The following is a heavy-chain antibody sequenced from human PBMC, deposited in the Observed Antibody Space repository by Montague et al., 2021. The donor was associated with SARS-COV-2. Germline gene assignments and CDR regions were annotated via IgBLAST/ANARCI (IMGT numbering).Heavy chain of an antibody. Sequence: SETLSLTCAVSGGSFSVYNWSCLRQSPRSGLEWISGISHSGTANYNPSLRSRVSISVDTSKNQFTLKLTTVTAADTAMYYCVKEREVVRAARTLVAFDLWGQGTMVTVSS. CDR1: GGSFSVYN. V-gene: IGHV4-34*01. CDR3: VKEREVVRAARTLVAFDL. J-gene: IGHJ3*01. CDR2: ISHSGTA. D-gene: IGHD2-15*01.